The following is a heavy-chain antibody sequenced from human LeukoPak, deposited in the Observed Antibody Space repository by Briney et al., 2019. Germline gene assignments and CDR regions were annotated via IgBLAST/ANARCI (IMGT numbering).Heavy chain of an antibody. D-gene: IGHD6-13*01. CDR2: ISSSGNAM. V-gene: IGHV3-48*03. Sequence: PGGSLRLSCAASGFTFNSYEMNWVRQAPGKGLEWVSLISSSGNAMYYADSVKGRFTISRDNPRKSLYLQMNSLRAEDTAVYYCAGLQFSSSGAFDSWGQGTLVTVSS. J-gene: IGHJ4*02. CDR3: AGLQFSSSGAFDS. CDR1: GFTFNSYE.